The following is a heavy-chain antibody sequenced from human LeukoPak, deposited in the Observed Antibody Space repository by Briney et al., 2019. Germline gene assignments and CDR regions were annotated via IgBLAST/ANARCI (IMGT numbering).Heavy chain of an antibody. CDR1: GYTFTSYG. CDR3: ARGYSGYVAYYYYGMDV. CDR2: ISAYNGNT. V-gene: IGHV1-18*01. D-gene: IGHD5-12*01. J-gene: IGHJ6*02. Sequence: ASVKVSCKASGYTFTSYGISWARQAPGQGLEWMGWISAYNGNTNYAQKLQGRVTMTTDTSTSTAYMELRSLRSDDTAVYYCARGYSGYVAYYYYGMDVWGQGTTVTVSS.